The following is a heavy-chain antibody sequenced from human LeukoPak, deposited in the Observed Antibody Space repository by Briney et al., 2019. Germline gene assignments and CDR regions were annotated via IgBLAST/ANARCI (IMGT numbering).Heavy chain of an antibody. CDR2: INCYNGNT. D-gene: IGHD6-25*01. J-gene: IGHJ4*02. CDR1: GYSFSYFG. CDR3: ARSLDAAAGLASFDY. V-gene: IGHV1-18*01. Sequence: ASVRVSCKASGYSFSYFGINWVRQAPGQGLEWIGWINCYNGNTNYAQKSEGRLTLTTDTATSTVYMELRNLRYDDTAVYYCARSLDAAAGLASFDYWGQGTRVTVSS.